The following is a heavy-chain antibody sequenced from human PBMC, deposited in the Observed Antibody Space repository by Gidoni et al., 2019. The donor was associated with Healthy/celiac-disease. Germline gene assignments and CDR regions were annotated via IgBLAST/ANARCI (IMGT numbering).Heavy chain of an antibody. V-gene: IGHV1-2*02. CDR3: AVLGYCSSTSCLDY. J-gene: IGHJ4*02. D-gene: IGHD2-2*01. Sequence: QVQLAQSGAEVKKPGAAVQVSCNASGYNLPGYYMHWVRQPPGQGLEWMGWINPNSGGTNYAQKFQGRVTMTRDTSISTAYMELSRLRSDDTAVYYCAVLGYCSSTSCLDYWGQGTLVTVSS. CDR2: INPNSGGT. CDR1: GYNLPGYY.